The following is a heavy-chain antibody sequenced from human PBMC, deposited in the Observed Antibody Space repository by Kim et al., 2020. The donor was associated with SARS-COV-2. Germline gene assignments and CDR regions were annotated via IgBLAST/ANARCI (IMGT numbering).Heavy chain of an antibody. CDR3: ARGGRGYSYGMNAFDI. Sequence: SFQGQVTISADKSISTAYLQWSSLKASDTAMYYCARGGRGYSYGMNAFDIWGQGTMVTVSS. D-gene: IGHD5-18*01. V-gene: IGHV5-51*01. J-gene: IGHJ3*02.